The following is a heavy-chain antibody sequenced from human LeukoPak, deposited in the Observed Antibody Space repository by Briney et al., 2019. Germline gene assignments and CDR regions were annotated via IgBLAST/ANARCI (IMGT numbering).Heavy chain of an antibody. J-gene: IGHJ4*02. CDR2: SNAGNGNT. D-gene: IGHD2-2*01. Sequence: ASVKVSCKASGYTFTSYAMHWVRQAPGQRLEWMGWSNAGNGNTKYSQEFQGRVTMTRDTSISTAYMELSRLRSDDTAVYYCARIRALGYCSSTSCYQGGFDYWGQGTLVTVSS. V-gene: IGHV1-3*02. CDR1: GYTFTSYA. CDR3: ARIRALGYCSSTSCYQGGFDY.